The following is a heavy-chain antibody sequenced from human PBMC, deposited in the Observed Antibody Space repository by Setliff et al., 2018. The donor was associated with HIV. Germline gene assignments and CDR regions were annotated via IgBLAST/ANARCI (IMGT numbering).Heavy chain of an antibody. J-gene: IGHJ3*01. Sequence: SETLSLTCTVSGGSISSYSWSWIRQPPGKGLEWIGYIYTSGSTNYNPSLESRVTISVDTSENQFSLKLTSVTAADTAMYYCASRAGGDFWGQGTMVTVSS. CDR1: GGSISSYS. CDR3: ASRAGGDF. D-gene: IGHD3-10*01. V-gene: IGHV4-4*08. CDR2: IYTSGST.